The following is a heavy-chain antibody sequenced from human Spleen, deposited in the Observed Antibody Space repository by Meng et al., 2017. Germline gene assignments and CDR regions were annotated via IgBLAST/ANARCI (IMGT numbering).Heavy chain of an antibody. D-gene: IGHD6-19*01. CDR2: IHPSGHP. J-gene: IGHJ4*02. V-gene: IGHV1-18*01. CDR3: VKHSSDWSLDS. Sequence: QVQLVQSGAEVKNPGASFKVSCKASGYTYTDYQTDWVRQAPGQGLEWMGWIHPSGHPTYAQKFQGRVTMTIDTSTTTASMELRSLRSDDSALYYCVKHSSDWSLDSWGQGTLVTVSS. CDR1: GYTYTDYQ.